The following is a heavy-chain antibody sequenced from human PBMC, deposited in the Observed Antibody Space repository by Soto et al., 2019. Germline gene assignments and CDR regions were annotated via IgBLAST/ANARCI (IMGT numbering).Heavy chain of an antibody. V-gene: IGHV3-23*01. D-gene: IGHD3-3*01. Sequence: PGGSLRLSCAASGFTFSDYYMSWVRQAPGKGLEWVSLVSGNGGTTNYADSVKGRFTISRDNSQKTLYLQMNSLRAEDTAIYYCAKGKAHTLFGVDTLFDYWGQGTLVTVSS. J-gene: IGHJ4*02. CDR3: AKGKAHTLFGVDTLFDY. CDR2: VSGNGGTT. CDR1: GFTFSDYY.